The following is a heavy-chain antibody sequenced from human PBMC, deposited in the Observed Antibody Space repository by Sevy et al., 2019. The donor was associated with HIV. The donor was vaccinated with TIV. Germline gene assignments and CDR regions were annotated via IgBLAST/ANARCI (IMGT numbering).Heavy chain of an antibody. V-gene: IGHV3-49*04. CDR1: GFTFGDYC. D-gene: IGHD6-13*01. CDR3: TRWKAAQSIFDY. J-gene: IGHJ4*02. Sequence: GGCLRLSCTASGFTFGDYCMSWVRQAPGKGLEWVAFLKSDVYGGTVDHAASVRGRFVISRDDPKTIAYLQMNDLKTEDTGVYYCTRWKAAQSIFDYWGQGALVTVSS. CDR2: LKSDVYGGTV.